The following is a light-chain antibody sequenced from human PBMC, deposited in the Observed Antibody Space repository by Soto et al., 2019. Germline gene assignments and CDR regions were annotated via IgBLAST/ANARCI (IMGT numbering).Light chain of an antibody. CDR2: WAS. J-gene: IGKJ4*01. V-gene: IGKV4-1*01. Sequence: DIVMTQSPDYLAVSLGERATINCKSSQNVLYGSNNKNYLAWYQQEPGQPPKLLIYWASTRESGVPDRFSGSGSGTDFTLTISSLQAEDVAVYFCQQYYSAPRLTFGGGTKVDIK. CDR1: QNVLYGSNNKNY. CDR3: QQYYSAPRLT.